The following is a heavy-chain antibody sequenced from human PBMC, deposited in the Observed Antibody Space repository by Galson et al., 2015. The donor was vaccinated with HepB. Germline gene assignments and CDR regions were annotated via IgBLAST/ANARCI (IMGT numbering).Heavy chain of an antibody. V-gene: IGHV4-39*07. Sequence: ETLSLTCTVSGGSISSSSYYWGWIRQPPGKGLEWIGSIYYSGSTNYNPSLKSRVTISVDTSKNQFSLKLSSVTAADTAVYYCARGGSGWYYFDYWGQGTLVTVSS. CDR3: ARGGSGWYYFDY. D-gene: IGHD6-19*01. CDR2: IYYSGST. CDR1: GGSISSSSYY. J-gene: IGHJ4*02.